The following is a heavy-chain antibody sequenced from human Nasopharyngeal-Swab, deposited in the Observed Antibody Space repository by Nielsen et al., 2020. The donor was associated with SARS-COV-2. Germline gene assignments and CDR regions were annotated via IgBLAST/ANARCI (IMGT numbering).Heavy chain of an antibody. D-gene: IGHD3-9*01. V-gene: IGHV7-4-1*02. Sequence: ASVKVSCKASGYTFTSYAMNWVRQVPGQGLEWMGWINTNTGNPTYAQGFTGRFVFSLDTSVSTAYLQISSLKAEDTAVYYCARESYDILTGPSYYYGMDVWGQGTTVTVSS. CDR3: ARESYDILTGPSYYYGMDV. J-gene: IGHJ6*02. CDR1: GYTFTSYA. CDR2: INTNTGNP.